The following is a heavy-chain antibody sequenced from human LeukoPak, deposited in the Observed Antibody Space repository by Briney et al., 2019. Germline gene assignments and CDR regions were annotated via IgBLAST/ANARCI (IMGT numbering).Heavy chain of an antibody. Sequence: SVKVSCKASGGTFSTYAISWVRQAPGQGLEWMGGIIPIFDTANYAQKFQGRVTITADESTRSAYMELRSLRSDDTAVYYCAIPEELGAFDIWGQGTMVTVSS. J-gene: IGHJ3*02. CDR1: GGTFSTYA. CDR3: AIPEELGAFDI. CDR2: IIPIFDTA. D-gene: IGHD1-26*01. V-gene: IGHV1-69*13.